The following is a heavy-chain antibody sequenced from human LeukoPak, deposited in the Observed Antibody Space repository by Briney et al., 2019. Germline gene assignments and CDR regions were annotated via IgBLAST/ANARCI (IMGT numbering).Heavy chain of an antibody. J-gene: IGHJ6*03. CDR3: ARAGVVPAADYHYHYMDV. V-gene: IGHV1-2*02. D-gene: IGHD2-2*01. CDR2: INPNSGDT. CDR1: GYTFTDHY. Sequence: GASVKVSCKTAGYTFTDHYMHWVRQAPGQGLEWMGWINPNSGDTDYAQKFQGRVTMTRDTSISTAYMELSRLGSDDTAVYHCARAGVVPAADYHYHYMDVWGRGATVTVSS.